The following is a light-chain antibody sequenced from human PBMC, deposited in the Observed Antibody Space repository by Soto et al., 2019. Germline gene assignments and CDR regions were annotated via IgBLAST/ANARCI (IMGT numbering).Light chain of an antibody. Sequence: EIVLTQSPGTLSLSPGERATLSCRASQSVSSAYLAWYQHKPGQPPTLLIYAASSRVTGIPARFSGSGSGTDVTLTISRMEPEDFAVYYCQQYGSSSTWTFGQGTKVEIK. CDR3: QQYGSSSTWT. CDR1: QSVSSAY. V-gene: IGKV3-20*01. J-gene: IGKJ1*01. CDR2: AAS.